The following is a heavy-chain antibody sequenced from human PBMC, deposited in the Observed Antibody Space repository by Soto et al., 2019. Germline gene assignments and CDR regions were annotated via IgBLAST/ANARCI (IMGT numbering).Heavy chain of an antibody. Sequence: SETLSLTCTVSGGSISSGGYYWSWIRQHPGKGLEWIGYIYYSGSTYYNPSLKSRVTISVDTSKNQFSLKLSSVTAADTAVYYCARASPYSDGSGPNERAFDYWGQGTMVTVSS. CDR1: GGSISSGGYY. CDR2: IYYSGST. J-gene: IGHJ4*02. V-gene: IGHV4-31*03. CDR3: ARASPYSDGSGPNERAFDY. D-gene: IGHD3-10*01.